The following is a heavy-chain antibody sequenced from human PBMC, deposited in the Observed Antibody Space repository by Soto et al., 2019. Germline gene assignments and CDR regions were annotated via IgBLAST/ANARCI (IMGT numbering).Heavy chain of an antibody. D-gene: IGHD5-18*01. J-gene: IGHJ4*02. CDR2: IQQVGTET. Sequence: ESLTLSCLRYGLSLSNIWTRWVSHAPGKWMEWVANIQQVGTETYYVDSVKGRCTMSKDHAKNSLYLQMNRLRIEHTSLYSCASLDTARVKTAGYWGQGTQVTVSS. CDR1: GLSLSNIW. V-gene: IGHV3-7*01. CDR3: ASLDTARVKTAGY.